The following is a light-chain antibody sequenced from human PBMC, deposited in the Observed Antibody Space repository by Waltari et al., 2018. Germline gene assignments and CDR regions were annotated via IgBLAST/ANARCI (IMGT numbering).Light chain of an antibody. Sequence: ETVMTQSPATLSVYPGERATLSCRASQRIKNNLAWYQQKPGQPPRLLIYGASTRASGIPARFSGSGSETDFTLTISSLQSEDSALYYCQQYHNWPRGMFGQGTKVEFK. V-gene: IGKV3-15*01. CDR2: GAS. CDR1: QRIKNN. CDR3: QQYHNWPRGM. J-gene: IGKJ1*01.